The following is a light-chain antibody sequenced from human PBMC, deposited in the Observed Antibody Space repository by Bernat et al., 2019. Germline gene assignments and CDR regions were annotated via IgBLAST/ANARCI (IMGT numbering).Light chain of an antibody. CDR3: GTWDSSLSADV. Sequence: QSVLTQPPSVSAAPGQKVIISCSGSSSNIGNNYVSWYQQLPGTAPKLLIYDNYKRPSGIPDRFSGSKSGTSATLGITGLQTGDAADYYCGTWDSSLSADVFGGGTKLTVL. J-gene: IGLJ3*02. CDR1: SSNIGNNY. CDR2: DNY. V-gene: IGLV1-51*01.